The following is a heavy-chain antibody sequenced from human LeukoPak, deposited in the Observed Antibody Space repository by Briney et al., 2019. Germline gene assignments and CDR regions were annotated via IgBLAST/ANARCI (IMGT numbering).Heavy chain of an antibody. D-gene: IGHD3-22*01. CDR1: VGSISSGGYY. V-gene: IGHV4-31*03. J-gene: IGHJ6*03. Sequence: SETLSLTCTVSVGSISSGGYYWSWIRQHPGTGLEWIGYIYYSGSTYYNPSLKSRVTISVDTSRNQFSLKLSSVTAADTAVYYCARGLSGYYYYYMDVWGKGTTVTVSS. CDR2: IYYSGST. CDR3: ARGLSGYYYYYMDV.